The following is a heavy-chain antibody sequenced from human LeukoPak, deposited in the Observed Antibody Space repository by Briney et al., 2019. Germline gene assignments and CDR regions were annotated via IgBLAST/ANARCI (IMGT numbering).Heavy chain of an antibody. CDR1: VYTFTGYS. J-gene: IGHJ4*02. CDR2: INPNSGGT. D-gene: IGHD3/OR15-3a*01. Sequence: ASVKVSCKAFVYTFTGYSMYWVRQAPGQGLEWMGWINPNSGGTIYARKFQGRVTMTRDTSVNTAYMELSRLTSDDTAVYYCARGGGTAYYDYWGQGTLVTVSS. CDR3: ARGGGTAYYDY. V-gene: IGHV1-2*02.